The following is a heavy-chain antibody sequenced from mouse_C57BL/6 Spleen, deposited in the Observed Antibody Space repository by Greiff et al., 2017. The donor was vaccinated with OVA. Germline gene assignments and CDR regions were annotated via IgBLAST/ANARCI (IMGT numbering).Heavy chain of an antibody. V-gene: IGHV1-82*01. J-gene: IGHJ2*01. CDR2: IYPGDGDT. CDR3: ARNGYSYFDD. Sequence: VKLMESGPELVKPGASVKISCKASGYAFSSSWMNWVKQRPGKGLEWIGRIYPGDGDTNYNGKFKGKATLTADKSSSTAYMQLSSLTSADSAVYFCARNGYSYFDDWGQGTTLTVSS. D-gene: IGHD2-3*01. CDR1: GYAFSSSW.